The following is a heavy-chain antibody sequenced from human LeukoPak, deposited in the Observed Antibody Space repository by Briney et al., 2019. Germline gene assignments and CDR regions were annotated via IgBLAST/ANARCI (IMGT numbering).Heavy chain of an antibody. CDR2: TYYVSKWFN. Sequence: SQTLSLTCAISGDSVSSKSATWNWIRQSPSRGLEWLGRTYYVSKWFNDYAVSMKSRITITPDTSKNQFSLQLTSVTPEDTAVYYCAREGWFGEPPSHWFDPWGQGTLVTVSS. V-gene: IGHV6-1*01. CDR1: GDSVSSKSAT. J-gene: IGHJ5*02. D-gene: IGHD3-10*01. CDR3: AREGWFGEPPSHWFDP.